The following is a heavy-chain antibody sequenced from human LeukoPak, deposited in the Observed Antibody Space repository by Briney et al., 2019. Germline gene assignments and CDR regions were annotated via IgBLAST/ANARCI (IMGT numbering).Heavy chain of an antibody. D-gene: IGHD3-10*01. CDR2: ISYDGSNK. V-gene: IGHV3-30*01. J-gene: IGHJ4*02. Sequence: GGTMSLSCAASGFTFSSYAVHWVGQGPGKGLEWEAVISYDGSNKYYADSVKGRFTISRDNSKNTLYLQMNSLRAEDTAVYYCARDRGDYWGQGTLVTVSS. CDR1: GFTFSSYA. CDR3: ARDRGDY.